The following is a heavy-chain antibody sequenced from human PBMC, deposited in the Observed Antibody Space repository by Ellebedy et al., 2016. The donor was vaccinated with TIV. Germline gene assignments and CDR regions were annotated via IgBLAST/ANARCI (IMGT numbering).Heavy chain of an antibody. Sequence: AASVKVSCKASGYTFTSYDINWVRQATGQGLEWMGWMNPNSGNTGYAQKFQGRVTMTRNTSIRTAYMELSSRTFEDTAVYYCARRQFYMSDYWGQGTLVTVSS. J-gene: IGHJ4*02. D-gene: IGHD5-24*01. CDR2: MNPNSGNT. CDR1: GYTFTSYD. V-gene: IGHV1-8*01. CDR3: ARRQFYMSDY.